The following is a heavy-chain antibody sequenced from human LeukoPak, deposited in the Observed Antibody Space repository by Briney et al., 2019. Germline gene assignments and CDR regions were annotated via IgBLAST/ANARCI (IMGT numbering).Heavy chain of an antibody. J-gene: IGHJ6*02. CDR1: GGSIRSGSYY. V-gene: IGHV4-61*02. D-gene: IGHD3-22*01. Sequence: PSQTLSLTRTVCGGSIRSGSYYWSWIRQPAGKGLEWIGRIYTSGSTNYNPSLKSRVTISVDTSKNQFSLKLSSVTAADTAVYYCARYYYDSSGDYGMDVWGQGTTVTVSS. CDR2: IYTSGST. CDR3: ARYYYDSSGDYGMDV.